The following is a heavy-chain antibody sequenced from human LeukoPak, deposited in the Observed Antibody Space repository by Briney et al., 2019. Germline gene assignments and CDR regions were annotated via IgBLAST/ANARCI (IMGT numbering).Heavy chain of an antibody. Sequence: GGSLRLSCAASGFSFSSYGMHWVRQAPGKGLEWVAVIWYDGSNKYYADSVKGRFTISRDNPKNTLFLQMNSLRAEDTAVYYCARDRYDILTGYYMYFDYWGQGSLVTVSS. J-gene: IGHJ4*02. D-gene: IGHD3-9*01. CDR2: IWYDGSNK. CDR1: GFSFSSYG. V-gene: IGHV3-33*01. CDR3: ARDRYDILTGYYMYFDY.